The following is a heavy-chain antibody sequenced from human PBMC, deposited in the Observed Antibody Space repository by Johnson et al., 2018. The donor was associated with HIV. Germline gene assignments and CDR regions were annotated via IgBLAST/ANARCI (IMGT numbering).Heavy chain of an antibody. Sequence: QVQLVESGGGLVKPGGSLRLSCVASRLTLSDSYMSWIRQASGKGLEWGSYISGSGNAIYYADSVRGRFTSSRDNAKNSLYLQMNSLRAEDTAVYYCATTRWSDTDPFDIWGQGTMVTVSS. CDR3: ATTRWSDTDPFDI. D-gene: IGHD3-3*01. J-gene: IGHJ3*02. CDR1: RLTLSDSY. CDR2: ISGSGNAI. V-gene: IGHV3-11*04.